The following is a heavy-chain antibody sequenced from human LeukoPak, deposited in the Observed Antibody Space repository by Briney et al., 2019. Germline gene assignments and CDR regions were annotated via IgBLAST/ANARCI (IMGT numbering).Heavy chain of an antibody. V-gene: IGHV3-21*01. Sequence: GGSLRLSCAASGFTFNTFNMNWVRQAPGKGLEWVSSITSGGNYINYADSVKGRFTTSRDNAKNSLSLQLNSLRVEDTAVYYCARGHYDVLAASYKWTLDYWGQGTLVTVSS. CDR3: ARGHYDVLAASYKWTLDY. CDR2: ITSGGNYI. CDR1: GFTFNTFN. J-gene: IGHJ4*02. D-gene: IGHD3-9*01.